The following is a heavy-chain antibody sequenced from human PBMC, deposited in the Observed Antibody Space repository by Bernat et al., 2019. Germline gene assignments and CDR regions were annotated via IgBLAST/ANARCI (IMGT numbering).Heavy chain of an antibody. Sequence: QVQLQQSGPGLVKPSQTLSLTCAISGDSVSSKTAAWNWIRQSPSRGLEWLGRTYYRSKWSNNYAMSVKSRITINADTSKNQFSLQLNSVTPEDTAVYYCAGWDELEMKAFDIWGQGTRVSVSS. CDR3: AGWDELEMKAFDI. J-gene: IGHJ3*02. CDR1: GDSVSSKTAA. V-gene: IGHV6-1*01. D-gene: IGHD1-1*01. CDR2: TYYRSKWSN.